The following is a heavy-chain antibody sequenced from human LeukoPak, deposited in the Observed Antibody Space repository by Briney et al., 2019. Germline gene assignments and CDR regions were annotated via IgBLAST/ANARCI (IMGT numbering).Heavy chain of an antibody. CDR2: IIPIFETS. CDR1: GGTFSNYA. CDR3: ARGMIRVVIGGVAFDI. J-gene: IGHJ3*02. D-gene: IGHD3-10*01. Sequence: SVKVSCKASGGTFSNYAISWVRQAPGQGLEWMGGIIPIFETSNYAQKFQDRVTITVDKSTSTAYMELSSLRSEDTAVYYCARGMIRVVIGGVAFDIWGQGTMVTVSS. V-gene: IGHV1-69*06.